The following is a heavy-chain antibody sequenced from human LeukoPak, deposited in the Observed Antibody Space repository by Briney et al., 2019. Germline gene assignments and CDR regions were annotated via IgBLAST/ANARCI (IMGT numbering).Heavy chain of an antibody. V-gene: IGHV4-34*01. CDR2: INHSGST. CDR1: GGSFSGYY. J-gene: IGHJ5*02. Sequence: SETLSLTCAVYGGSFSGYYWSWIRQPPGKGLEWIGEINHSGSTNYNPSLKSRVTISVDTSKNQFSLKLSSVTAADTAVYYCAREKDYDYVWGSYRYTETWGQGTLVTVSS. D-gene: IGHD3-16*02. CDR3: AREKDYDYVWGSYRYTET.